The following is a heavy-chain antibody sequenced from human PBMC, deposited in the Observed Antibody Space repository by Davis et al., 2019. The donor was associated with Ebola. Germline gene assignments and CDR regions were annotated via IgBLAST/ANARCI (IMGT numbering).Heavy chain of an antibody. V-gene: IGHV3-23*02. D-gene: IGHD4-17*01. CDR2: IRGSGTT. CDR3: ARGSDYGELFLYWYFDL. CDR1: GFPFRDYV. J-gene: IGHJ2*01. Sequence: GESLKISCVGSGFPFRDYVVNWVRRAPGEGLEWVAAIRGSGTTYYGDSVKGRFGISRDNSKNTVYLQMKSLRVEDTAVYYCARGSDYGELFLYWYFDLWGRGTLVTVSS.